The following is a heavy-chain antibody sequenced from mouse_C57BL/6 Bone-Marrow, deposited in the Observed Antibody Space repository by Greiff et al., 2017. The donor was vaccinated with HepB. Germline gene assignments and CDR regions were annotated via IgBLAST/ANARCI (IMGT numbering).Heavy chain of an antibody. CDR1: EYEFPSHD. V-gene: IGHV5-2*01. D-gene: IGHD2-3*01. J-gene: IGHJ4*01. CDR2: INSDGGST. CDR3: ARQEDYDGYSIYAMDY. Sequence: EVKLVESGGGLVQPGESLKLSCESNEYEFPSHDMSWVRKTPEKRLELVAAINSDGGSTYYPDTMERRFIISRDNTKKTLYLQMSSLRSEDTALYYCARQEDYDGYSIYAMDYWGQGTSVIVSS.